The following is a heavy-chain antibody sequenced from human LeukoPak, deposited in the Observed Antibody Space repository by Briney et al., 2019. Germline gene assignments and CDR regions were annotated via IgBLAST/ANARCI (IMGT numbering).Heavy chain of an antibody. V-gene: IGHV3-33*08. J-gene: IGHJ6*02. CDR2: IWYDESNK. Sequence: PGGSLRLSCAASGFTFTSYDMHWVRQAPDKGLEWVAVIWYDESNKYYADSVKGRFTISRDNSKNTLYLQMNSLRAEDTAVYYCARDQVQNYYYSGMDVWGQGTTVTVSS. D-gene: IGHD2/OR15-2a*01. CDR3: ARDQVQNYYYSGMDV. CDR1: GFTFTSYD.